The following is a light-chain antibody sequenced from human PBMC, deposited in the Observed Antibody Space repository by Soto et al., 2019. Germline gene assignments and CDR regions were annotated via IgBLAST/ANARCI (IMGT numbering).Light chain of an antibody. J-gene: IGKJ1*01. V-gene: IGKV1-5*03. CDR3: QQYNSYTGT. CDR1: QSIGSW. Sequence: DIQMTQSPSTLSASVGDRVTITCRASQSIGSWLAWYQQKPGKAPKLLIYKASSLESGVPSRFSGSGSGTEFTLTISSLQPDDSATYYCQQYNSYTGTFSQGTKVEIK. CDR2: KAS.